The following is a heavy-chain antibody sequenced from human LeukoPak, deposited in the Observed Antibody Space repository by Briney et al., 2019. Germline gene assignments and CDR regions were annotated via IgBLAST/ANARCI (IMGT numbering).Heavy chain of an antibody. J-gene: IGHJ4*02. CDR2: IYYSGST. CDR1: TGSISSGGYS. V-gene: IGHV4-30-4*07. Sequence: PSQTLSLTCAVSTGSISSGGYSWNWIRHPPGKGLEWIGYIYYSGSTYYNPSLKSRVTISVDTSKNQFSLKLSSVTAADTAVYYCARVEQLDVAIDYWGQGTLVTVSS. D-gene: IGHD6-6*01. CDR3: ARVEQLDVAIDY.